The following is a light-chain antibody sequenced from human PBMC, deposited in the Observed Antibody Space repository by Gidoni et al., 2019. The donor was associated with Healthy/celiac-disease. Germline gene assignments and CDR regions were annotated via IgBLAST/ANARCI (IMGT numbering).Light chain of an antibody. J-gene: IGKJ5*01. Sequence: EIVLKQSPGTLSLSPGERATLSCRASQSVSSSYLAWYQQKPGQAPRLLIYGASSRATGIPDRFSGSGSGTDFTLTISRLEPEDCAVYYCQQYGSSLITFGQGTRLEIK. CDR2: GAS. CDR3: QQYGSSLIT. CDR1: QSVSSSY. V-gene: IGKV3-20*01.